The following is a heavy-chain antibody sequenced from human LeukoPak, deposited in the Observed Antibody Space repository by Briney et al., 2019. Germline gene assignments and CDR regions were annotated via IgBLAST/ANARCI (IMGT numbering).Heavy chain of an antibody. V-gene: IGHV3-33*01. D-gene: IGHD5-24*01. CDR3: ARDGLRGNNWFDP. CDR2: IWYDGSNK. CDR1: GFTFGSYG. Sequence: GGSLRLSCAASGFTFGSYGMHWVRQAPGKGLEWVAVIWYDGSNKYYADSVKGRFTISRDNSKNTLDLRMNSLRAADTAVYYCARDGLRGNNWFDPWGQGTLVTVSS. J-gene: IGHJ5*02.